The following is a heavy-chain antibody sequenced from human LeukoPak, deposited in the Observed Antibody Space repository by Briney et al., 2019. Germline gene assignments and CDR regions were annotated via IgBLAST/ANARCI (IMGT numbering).Heavy chain of an antibody. CDR2: ISSSSSYI. CDR1: GFTFSSYS. J-gene: IGHJ5*02. V-gene: IGHV3-21*01. Sequence: RTGGSLRLSCAASGFTFSSYSTNWVRQAPGKGLEWVSSISSSSSYIYYADSVKGRFTISRDNAKSSLYLQMNSLRAEDTAVYYCARVPPVDPWGQGTLVTVSS. CDR3: ARVPPVDP.